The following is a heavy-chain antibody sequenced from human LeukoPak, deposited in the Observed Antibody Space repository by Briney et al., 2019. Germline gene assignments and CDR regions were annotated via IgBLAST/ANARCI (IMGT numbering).Heavy chain of an antibody. CDR3: AKGLSHYDYIWGSYRNNWFDP. J-gene: IGHJ5*02. CDR1: GFTFDDYA. Sequence: QPGGSLRLSCAASGFTFDDYAMHWVRHAPGKGLEWVSGISWNSGSIGYADSVKGLFTISRDNAKNSLYLQMNSLRAEDTALYYCAKGLSHYDYIWGSYRNNWFDPWGQGTLVTVSS. V-gene: IGHV3-9*01. CDR2: ISWNSGSI. D-gene: IGHD3-16*02.